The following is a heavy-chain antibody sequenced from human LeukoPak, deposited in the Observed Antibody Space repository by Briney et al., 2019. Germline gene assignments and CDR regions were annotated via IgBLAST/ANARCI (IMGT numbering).Heavy chain of an antibody. Sequence: PGGSLRLSCAASGFTFSSYEMNWVRQAPGKGLEWVSYISSSSSTIYYADSVKGRFTISRDNAKNSLYLQMNSLRAEDTAVYYCARASYHLAFYYYYYMDVWGKGTTVTVSS. D-gene: IGHD2-2*01. J-gene: IGHJ6*03. CDR2: ISSSSSTI. V-gene: IGHV3-48*01. CDR1: GFTFSSYE. CDR3: ARASYHLAFYYYYYMDV.